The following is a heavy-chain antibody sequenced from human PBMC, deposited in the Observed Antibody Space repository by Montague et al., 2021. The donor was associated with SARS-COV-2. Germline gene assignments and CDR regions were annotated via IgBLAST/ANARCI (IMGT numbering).Heavy chain of an antibody. Sequence: TRSLTCTVSGGSISSGGYYWSWIRQHPGKGLEWIGYIYYSGSTYYNPSLKSRVTISVDTSKNQFSLKLSSVTAADTAVYYCARAKGFIVLMVYAMGAFDIWGQGTMVTVSS. CDR3: ARAKGFIVLMVYAMGAFDI. D-gene: IGHD2-8*01. J-gene: IGHJ3*02. CDR1: GGSISSGGYY. V-gene: IGHV4-31*03. CDR2: IYYSGST.